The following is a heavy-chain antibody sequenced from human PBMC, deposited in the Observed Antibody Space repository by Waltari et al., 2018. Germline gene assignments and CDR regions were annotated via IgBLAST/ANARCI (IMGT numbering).Heavy chain of an antibody. CDR1: GFTFRTYW. J-gene: IGHJ4*02. CDR3: ARRLKCGGSCPLDY. V-gene: IGHV3-74*01. D-gene: IGHD2-15*01. Sequence: EVQLVESGGGLVQPGGSLRLSCTVSGFTFRTYWMHWIRQGPGKGLGWVARISIDGTTRNYADSVKGRFSISRDNGMNTVYLQMNSLRAEDTAVYYCARRLKCGGSCPLDYWGQGTQVTVSS. CDR2: ISIDGTTR.